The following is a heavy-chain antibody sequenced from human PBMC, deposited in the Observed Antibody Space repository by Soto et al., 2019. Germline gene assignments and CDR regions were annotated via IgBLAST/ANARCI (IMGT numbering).Heavy chain of an antibody. Sequence: GESLKISCKGSGYSFTSYWIGWVRQMPGKGLEWMGIIYPGDSDTRYSPSFQGQVTISADKSISTAYLQWSSLKASDTAMYYCARSIWFGELFAPGFDYWGQGTLVTVPS. CDR3: ARSIWFGELFAPGFDY. V-gene: IGHV5-51*01. J-gene: IGHJ4*02. CDR1: GYSFTSYW. D-gene: IGHD3-10*01. CDR2: IYPGDSDT.